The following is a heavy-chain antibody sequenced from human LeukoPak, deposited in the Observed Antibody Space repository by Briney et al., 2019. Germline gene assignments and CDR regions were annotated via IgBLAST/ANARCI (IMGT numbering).Heavy chain of an antibody. CDR2: ISGSGGST. J-gene: IGHJ4*02. CDR1: GFTFSSYA. D-gene: IGHD3-22*01. Sequence: GGSLRLSCAASGFTFSSYAMSWVRQAPGKGLEWVSAISGSGGSTYYADSVKGRFTISRDNSKNTLYLQMNSLRAEDTAVYYCAKDLRAPCYYDSSGYSGGRFDYWGQGTLVTVSS. V-gene: IGHV3-23*01. CDR3: AKDLRAPCYYDSSGYSGGRFDY.